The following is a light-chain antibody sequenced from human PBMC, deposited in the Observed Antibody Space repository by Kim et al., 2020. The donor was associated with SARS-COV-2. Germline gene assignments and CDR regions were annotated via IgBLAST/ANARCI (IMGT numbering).Light chain of an antibody. V-gene: IGLV1-40*01. CDR2: DST. CDR1: SSNVGAANG. J-gene: IGLJ2*01. CDR3: QSFDNSLTGLV. Sequence: QRVTLSCAGTSSNVGAANGVHWYQHIPGTAPRLLISDSTNRPSGVPDRFSGSISGTSASLVITGLQVEDEADYYCQSFDNSLTGLVFGGGTKVTVL.